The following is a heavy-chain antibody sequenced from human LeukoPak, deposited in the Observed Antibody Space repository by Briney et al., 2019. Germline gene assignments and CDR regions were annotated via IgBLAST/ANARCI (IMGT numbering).Heavy chain of an antibody. D-gene: IGHD2-8*01. CDR1: GGSISSSSYY. V-gene: IGHV4-39*07. CDR2: IYYSGST. CDR3: VKGLKPYCSNGLCYTGDY. Sequence: PSETLSLTCTVSGGSISSSSYYWGWIRQPPGKGLEWIGSIYYSGSTYYNPSLKSRVTISGDASKKQVSLRLISVTAADTAVYYCVKGLKPYCSNGLCYTGDYWGQGTLVTVSS. J-gene: IGHJ4*02.